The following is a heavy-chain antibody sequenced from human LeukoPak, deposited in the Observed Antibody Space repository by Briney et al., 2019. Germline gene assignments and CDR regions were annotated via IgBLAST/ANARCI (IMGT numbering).Heavy chain of an antibody. J-gene: IGHJ4*02. CDR3: AREEFGTACFDS. CDR1: SGSISSGAYY. Sequence: PSETLSLTCTVSSGSISSGAYYWGWIRQPPGKGLEWVGSIYHSGSTFYNPSLEGRVTISVDTSKNQFYLKLTSVTAADTAVFFCAREEFGTACFDSWGQGTLVTVSS. CDR2: IYHSGST. V-gene: IGHV4-39*07. D-gene: IGHD1-7*01.